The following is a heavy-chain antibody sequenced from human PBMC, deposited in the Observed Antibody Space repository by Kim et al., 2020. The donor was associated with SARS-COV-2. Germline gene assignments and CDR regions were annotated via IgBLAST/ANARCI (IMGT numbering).Heavy chain of an antibody. D-gene: IGHD2-2*02. CDR1: GYTFTSYD. Sequence: ASVKVSCKASGYTFTSYDINWVRQATGQGLEWMGWMNPNSGNTGYAQKFQGRVTMTRNTSISTAYMELSSLRSEDTAVYYCARERAYTDAVDIWGQGTMVTVSS. CDR3: ARERAYTDAVDI. V-gene: IGHV1-8*01. CDR2: MNPNSGNT. J-gene: IGHJ3*02.